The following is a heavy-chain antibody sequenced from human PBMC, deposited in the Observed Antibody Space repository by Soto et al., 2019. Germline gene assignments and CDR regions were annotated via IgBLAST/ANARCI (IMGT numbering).Heavy chain of an antibody. CDR2: MYYNGNT. J-gene: IGHJ5*02. Sequence: PSETLSLTCTLSGGFCRSDDYYMSWIRKAPGKGLEWIGYMYYNGNTYYNPSLRSRVILSADTSKTRFSLQLSSVTAADTALYYCACQLRYGSGIEPWGQGILVTVSS. CDR1: GGFCRSDDYY. D-gene: IGHD3-10*01. V-gene: IGHV4-30-4*01. CDR3: ACQLRYGSGIEP.